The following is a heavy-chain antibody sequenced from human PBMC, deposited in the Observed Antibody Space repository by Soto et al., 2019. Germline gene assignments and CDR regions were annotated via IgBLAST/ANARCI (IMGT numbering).Heavy chain of an antibody. Sequence: QVQLVESGGGVVQPGRSLRLSCAASGFTFDSHGMHWVRLAPGKGLEWVAVISYDGSIKYYGDSVKGRFTISRDDSRNTVFLQMNSLRPEDTAVYYCAKDYWNHGVDVFDVWGQGTMVTVSS. J-gene: IGHJ3*01. CDR1: GFTFDSHG. D-gene: IGHD1-1*01. CDR3: AKDYWNHGVDVFDV. CDR2: ISYDGSIK. V-gene: IGHV3-30*18.